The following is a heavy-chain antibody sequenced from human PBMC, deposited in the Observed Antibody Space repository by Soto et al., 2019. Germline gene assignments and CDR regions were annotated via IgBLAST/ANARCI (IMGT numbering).Heavy chain of an antibody. J-gene: IGHJ4*02. CDR2: IKTYNGMA. CDR3: AKSPRGEMATD. V-gene: IGHV1-18*01. D-gene: IGHD5-12*01. Sequence: QVQLVQSGGEVKKPGASVTVSCKASGYTFINYHITWLRQAPGQGLEWMAWIKTYNGMADYAQRFQGRVTMTRDTATSTAYMELRNLGSDDTAVYFCAKSPRGEMATDWGQGTLVTVSP. CDR1: GYTFINYH.